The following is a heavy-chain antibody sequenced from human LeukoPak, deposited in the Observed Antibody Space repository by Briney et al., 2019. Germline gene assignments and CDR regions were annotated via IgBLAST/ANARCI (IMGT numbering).Heavy chain of an antibody. CDR3: ARGHSSSWLDY. CDR1: GFTFSSYS. V-gene: IGHV3-21*01. Sequence: GGSLRLSCAASGFTFSSYSMNWVRQAPGEGLEWVSSISSSSNYIYYADSVKGRFTISRDNAKNSLYLQMNSLRAEDTAVYYCARGHSSSWLDYWGQGTLVTVSS. CDR2: ISSSSNYI. J-gene: IGHJ4*02. D-gene: IGHD6-13*01.